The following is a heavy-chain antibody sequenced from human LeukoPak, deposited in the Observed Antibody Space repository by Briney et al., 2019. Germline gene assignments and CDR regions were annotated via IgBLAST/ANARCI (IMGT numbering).Heavy chain of an antibody. Sequence: PGGSLRLSCAASGFIVSSSYMSWVRQTPGKGLEWASTFQRDGHTAYADSVKGRFTISRDVSENRIYLQMNSLRVEDTAVYYCAKGDTDCTCPGYWGRGTLVTVSS. CDR3: AKGDTDCTCPGY. J-gene: IGHJ4*02. D-gene: IGHD2-21*02. V-gene: IGHV3-53*01. CDR1: GFIVSSSY. CDR2: FQRDGHT.